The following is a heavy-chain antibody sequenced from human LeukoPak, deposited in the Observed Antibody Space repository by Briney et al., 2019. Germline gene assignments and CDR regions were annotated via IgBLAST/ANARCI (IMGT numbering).Heavy chain of an antibody. Sequence: SETLSLTCTVSGYSISSGHYWGWIRRPPGKGLEWIGSMYHSGSTYYNPPLKSRVTISEDTSKNQFSLKLRSVTAADTAVYYCARGPRFGELLWHWFDPWGQGTLVTVSS. CDR1: GYSISSGHY. J-gene: IGHJ5*02. CDR2: MYHSGST. D-gene: IGHD3-10*01. V-gene: IGHV4-38-2*02. CDR3: ARGPRFGELLWHWFDP.